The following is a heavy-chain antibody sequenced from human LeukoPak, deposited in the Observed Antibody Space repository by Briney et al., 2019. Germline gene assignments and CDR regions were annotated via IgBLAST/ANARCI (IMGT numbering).Heavy chain of an antibody. CDR1: GYTFTGYY. CDR2: INPNSGGT. V-gene: IGHV1-2*02. J-gene: IGHJ4*02. CDR3: ATNSTY. Sequence: ASVKVSCEASGYTFTGYYIHWVRQVPGQGLEWMGWINPNSGGTNYAQTFQGRVTTTRDTSISTAYMEVSSLRSDDTAVYYCATNSTYWGQGTLVTVSS. D-gene: IGHD5-24*01.